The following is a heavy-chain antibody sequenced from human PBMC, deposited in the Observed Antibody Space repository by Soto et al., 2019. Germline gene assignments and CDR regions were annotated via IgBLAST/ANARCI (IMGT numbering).Heavy chain of an antibody. Sequence: SETLSLTCTVSGGSVSSGSYYLSCIRQPPGKGLEWIGYIYYSGSTSYNLSLKSRATISLDTSKNQFSLKLNSVTAADTAVYYCARVKCSGGSCDKPFDYWGQGTLVTVSS. J-gene: IGHJ4*02. CDR2: IYYSGST. D-gene: IGHD2-15*01. V-gene: IGHV4-61*01. CDR3: ARVKCSGGSCDKPFDY. CDR1: GGSVSSGSYY.